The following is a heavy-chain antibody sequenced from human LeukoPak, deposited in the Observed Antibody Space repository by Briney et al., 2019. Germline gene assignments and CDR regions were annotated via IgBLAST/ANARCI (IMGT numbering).Heavy chain of an antibody. Sequence: GGSLRLSCAASGFTFSNAWISWVRQAPGKGLEWVGRIKSKTDGGTTDYAAPVKGRFTISRDDSKNTLYLQMNSLKTEDTAVYYCTTTYYDILTGYSYDYWGQGTLVTVSS. CDR2: IKSKTDGGTT. D-gene: IGHD3-9*01. CDR1: GFTFSNAW. V-gene: IGHV3-15*01. J-gene: IGHJ4*02. CDR3: TTTYYDILTGYSYDY.